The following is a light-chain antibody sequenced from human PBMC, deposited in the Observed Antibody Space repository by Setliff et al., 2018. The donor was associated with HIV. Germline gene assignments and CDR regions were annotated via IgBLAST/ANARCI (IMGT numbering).Light chain of an antibody. CDR3: VLYMGSGISV. CDR1: SASVSSGYY. CDR2: TTN. J-gene: IGLJ2*01. Sequence: QTVVTQETSVAVSLGGTVTVTCGLTSASVSSGYYPSWYQRTPGHPPRTLIYTTNSRCAGVPDRFSGSILGDKAALTITGARADDEADYYCVLYMGSGISVFGGGTKVTVL. V-gene: IGLV8-61*01.